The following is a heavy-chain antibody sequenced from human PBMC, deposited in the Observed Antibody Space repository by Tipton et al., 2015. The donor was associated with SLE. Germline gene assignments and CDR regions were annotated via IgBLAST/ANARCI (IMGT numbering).Heavy chain of an antibody. CDR3: AREVVAAHNWFDP. J-gene: IGHJ5*02. V-gene: IGHV3-23*03. CDR2: VYASGSPT. Sequence: SLRLSCPTSGFTFSNFAMAWVRQAPGKGLEWVSVVYASGSPTYYADSVKGRFTVSRDNSRNTLYLQMNSLRAEDTAVYYCAREVVAAHNWFDPWGQGTLVTVSS. CDR1: GFTFSNFA. D-gene: IGHD2-15*01.